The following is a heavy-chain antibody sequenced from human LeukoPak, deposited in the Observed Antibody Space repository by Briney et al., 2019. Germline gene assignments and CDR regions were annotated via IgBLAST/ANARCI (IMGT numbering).Heavy chain of an antibody. V-gene: IGHV3-15*01. CDR2: IKSKTDGGTT. CDR3: TAYRMVRRVLIAYGMDV. D-gene: IGHD3-10*01. CDR1: GFTLSNAW. J-gene: IGHJ6*02. Sequence: GGSLRLSCAASGFTLSNAWMGGGRHAPGEGLEWVVRIKSKTDGGTTEYAAPVKGRFTISRDDSKNTLSPQMNSLQTEETALYYCTAYRMVRRVLIAYGMDVWGQGTTVTVSS.